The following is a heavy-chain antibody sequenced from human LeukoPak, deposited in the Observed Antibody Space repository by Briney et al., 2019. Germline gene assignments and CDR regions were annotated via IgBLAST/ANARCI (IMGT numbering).Heavy chain of an antibody. CDR1: GFTFSSYW. CDR2: IQPDGSEK. J-gene: IGHJ4*02. V-gene: IGHV3-7*01. D-gene: IGHD1-20*01. CDR3: AKIGMTGTTL. Sequence: GGSLRLSCAASGFTFSSYWMGWVRQAPGQGLEWVANIQPDGSEKFYLDSVKGRFTISRDNAKNLLYLQMNTLRAEDTAVYYCAKIGMTGTTLWGRGTLVTVSS.